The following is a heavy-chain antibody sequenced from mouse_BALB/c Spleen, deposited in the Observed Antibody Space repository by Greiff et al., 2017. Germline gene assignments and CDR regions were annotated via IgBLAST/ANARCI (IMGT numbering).Heavy chain of an antibody. CDR3: ARSSRFDY. V-gene: IGHV14-3*02. J-gene: IGHJ2*01. Sequence: EVKLVESGAELVKPGASVKLSCTASGFNIKDTYMHWVKQRPEQGLEWIGRIDPANGNTKYDPKFQGKATITADTSSNTAYLQLSSLTSEDTAVYYCARSSRFDYWGQGTTLTVSS. CDR1: GFNIKDTY. D-gene: IGHD1-1*01. CDR2: IDPANGNT.